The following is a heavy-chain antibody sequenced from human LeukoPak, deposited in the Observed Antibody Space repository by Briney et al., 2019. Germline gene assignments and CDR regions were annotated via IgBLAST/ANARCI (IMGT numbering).Heavy chain of an antibody. CDR3: ARELLYYYGMDV. CDR1: KFTFSSYW. J-gene: IGHJ6*02. CDR2: IKQDGSEK. V-gene: IGHV3-7*01. D-gene: IGHD2-21*02. Sequence: PGGSVRLSCAASKFTFSSYWMSWVRQAPGKGLEWVANIKQDGSEKYYVDSVKGRFTISRDNAKNSLYLQMNSLRAEDTAVYYCARELLYYYGMDVWGQGTTVTVSS.